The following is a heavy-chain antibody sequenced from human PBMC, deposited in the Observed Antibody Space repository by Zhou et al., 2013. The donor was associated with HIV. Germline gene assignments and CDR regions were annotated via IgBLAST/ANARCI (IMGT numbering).Heavy chain of an antibody. CDR1: GGTFSSYA. CDR2: IIPIFGTA. CDR3: ARGPYGDYESTNYYYYGMDV. Sequence: QVQLVQSGAEVKKPGSSVKVSCKASGGTFSSYAISWVRQAPGQGLEWMGRIIPIFGTANYAQKFQGRVTITADKSTSTAYMELSSLRSEDTAVYYCARGPYGDYESTNYYYYGMDVWGQGTTVTVSS. V-gene: IGHV1-69*14. D-gene: IGHD4-17*01. J-gene: IGHJ6*02.